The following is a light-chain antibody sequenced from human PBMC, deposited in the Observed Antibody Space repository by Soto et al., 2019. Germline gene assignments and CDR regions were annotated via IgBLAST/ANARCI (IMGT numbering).Light chain of an antibody. V-gene: IGKV3-20*01. CDR1: QTLSSTH. CDR2: GAS. Sequence: IVLTQSPGTLSLSPGERATLSCRASQTLSSTHLAWYQQKPGQPPRLFIYGASSRATGIPDRFSGSGSGTDFTLTISRLEPEDFAVYYYQHYDSSPRTFGQGTKVDIK. CDR3: QHYDSSPRT. J-gene: IGKJ2*01.